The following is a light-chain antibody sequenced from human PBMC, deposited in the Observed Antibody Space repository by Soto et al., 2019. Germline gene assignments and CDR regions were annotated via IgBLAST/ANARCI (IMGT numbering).Light chain of an antibody. CDR3: SSYAGSSTLV. V-gene: IGLV2-8*01. CDR2: EVD. CDR1: SSDVGGYNY. J-gene: IGLJ2*01. Sequence: QSALTQPPSASGSPGQSVTISCTGTSSDVGGYNYVSWYQHHPGKAPKLIIYEVDERPSGVPDRFSGSKSGNTASLTVSGLQAEDEADYYCSSYAGSSTLVFGGGTKLTVL.